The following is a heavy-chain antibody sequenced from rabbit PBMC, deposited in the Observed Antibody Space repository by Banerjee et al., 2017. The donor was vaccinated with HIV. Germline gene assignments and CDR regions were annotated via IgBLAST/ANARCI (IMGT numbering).Heavy chain of an antibody. CDR2: IYAGSSGST. CDR1: GFSFSSNYY. V-gene: IGHV1S40*01. Sequence: QSLEESGGDLVKPGASLTLTCTASGFSFSSNYYMSWVRQAPGKGLEWIACIYAGSSGSTYYASWAKGRFTISKTSSTTVTLQMTSLTAADTATYFCARDDLAYAGYAGYGYALNLWGQGTLVTVS. CDR3: ARDDLAYAGYAGYGYALNL. J-gene: IGHJ3*01. D-gene: IGHD6-1*01.